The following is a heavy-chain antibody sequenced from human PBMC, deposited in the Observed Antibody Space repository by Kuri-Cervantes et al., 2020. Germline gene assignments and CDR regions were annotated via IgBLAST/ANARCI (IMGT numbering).Heavy chain of an antibody. CDR2: ISGSGGST. J-gene: IGHJ4*02. CDR1: GFTFSSYA. CDR3: AKNQRITMIVVVTYDFDY. D-gene: IGHD3-22*01. V-gene: IGHV3-23*01. Sequence: GESLKISCAASGFTFSSYAMSWVRQAPGKGLEWVSAISGSGGSTYYADSVKGRFTISRDNSKNTLYLQVNSLRAEDTAVYYCAKNQRITMIVVVTYDFDYWGQGTLVTVSS.